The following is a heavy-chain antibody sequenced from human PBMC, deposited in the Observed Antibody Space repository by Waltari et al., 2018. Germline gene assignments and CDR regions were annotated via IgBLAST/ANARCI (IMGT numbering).Heavy chain of an antibody. J-gene: IGHJ4*02. Sequence: QVQLQESGPGLVKPSETLSLTCTVSGGSISSYYWSWIRQPAGKGLEWIGRIYTSGSTNYNPSLKSRVTMSVDTSKNQFSLKLSSVTAADTAVYYCARDRIAYCGGDCYYYFDYWGQGTLVTVSS. V-gene: IGHV4-4*07. CDR3: ARDRIAYCGGDCYYYFDY. D-gene: IGHD2-21*01. CDR1: GGSISSYY. CDR2: IYTSGST.